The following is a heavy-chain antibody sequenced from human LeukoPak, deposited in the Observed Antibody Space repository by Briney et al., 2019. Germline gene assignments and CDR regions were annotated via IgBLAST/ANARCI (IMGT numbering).Heavy chain of an antibody. J-gene: IGHJ4*02. V-gene: IGHV3-53*01. D-gene: IGHD1-1*01. CDR3: TTHVIQRPEFDY. CDR2: IYSGGST. Sequence: GGSLRLSCAASGFTVSSNYMSWVRQAPGKGLEWVTVIYSGGSTYYADSVKGRFTISRDNSKNTLYLQMNSLRAEDTAVYYCTTHVIQRPEFDYWAREPWSPSPQ. CDR1: GFTVSSNY.